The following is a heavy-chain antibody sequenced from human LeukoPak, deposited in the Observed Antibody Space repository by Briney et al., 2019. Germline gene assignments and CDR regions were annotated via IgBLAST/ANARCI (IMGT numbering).Heavy chain of an antibody. CDR3: ARRAWQWLRFFDY. CDR2: INHSGST. D-gene: IGHD5-12*01. Sequence: PSETLSLTCAVYGGSFSGYYWSWIRQPPGKGLEWIGEINHSGSTNYNPSLKSRVTRSVDTSKNQFSLKLSSVTAADTAVYYCARRAWQWLRFFDYWGQGTLVTVSS. J-gene: IGHJ4*02. CDR1: GGSFSGYY. V-gene: IGHV4-34*01.